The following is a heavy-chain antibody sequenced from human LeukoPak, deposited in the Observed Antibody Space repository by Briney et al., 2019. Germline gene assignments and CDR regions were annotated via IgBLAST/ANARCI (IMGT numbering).Heavy chain of an antibody. D-gene: IGHD2-15*01. CDR2: IYYSGST. CDR3: ASMVVVVAASWFDP. Sequence: SETLSLTCTVSGGSISSYYWSWIRQPPGKGLEWIGYIYYSGSTNYNPSLKSRVTISVDTSKNQFSLKLSSVTAADTAVYYCASMVVVVAASWFDPWGQGTLVTVSS. J-gene: IGHJ5*02. V-gene: IGHV4-59*08. CDR1: GGSISSYY.